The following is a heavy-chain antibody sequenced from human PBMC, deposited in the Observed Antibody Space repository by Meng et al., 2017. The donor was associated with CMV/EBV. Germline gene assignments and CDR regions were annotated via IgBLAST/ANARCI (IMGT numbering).Heavy chain of an antibody. CDR2: INWHGGST. J-gene: IGHJ6*02. D-gene: IGHD6-6*01. CDR3: ARGGIAARRRMDV. CDR1: GFTFDDSG. V-gene: IGHV3-20*04. Sequence: GGSLRLSCAASGFTFDDSGMSWVRQAPGKGLEWVSGINWHGGSTGYADSVQGRFTISRDNSKNTLYLQMNSLRAEDKALYYCARGGIAARRRMDVWGQGTTVTVSS.